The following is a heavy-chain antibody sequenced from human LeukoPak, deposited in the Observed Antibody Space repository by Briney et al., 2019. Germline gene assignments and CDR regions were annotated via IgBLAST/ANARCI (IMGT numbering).Heavy chain of an antibody. V-gene: IGHV3-23*01. Sequence: GGSLRLSCAASGFTFSSYAMSWVRQAPGKGLEWVSAISGSGGSTYYADSEKGRFTISRDNSKNTLYLQMNSLRAEDTAVYYCARLARTDYDILTGYPDYWGQGTLVTVSS. D-gene: IGHD3-9*01. CDR2: ISGSGGST. CDR3: ARLARTDYDILTGYPDY. CDR1: GFTFSSYA. J-gene: IGHJ4*02.